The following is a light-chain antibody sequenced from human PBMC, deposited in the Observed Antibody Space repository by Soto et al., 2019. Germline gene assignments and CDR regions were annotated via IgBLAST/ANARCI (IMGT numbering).Light chain of an antibody. CDR2: DVS. V-gene: IGLV2-11*01. CDR3: FSSAGSYTYV. J-gene: IGLJ1*01. CDR1: SSDVGVYNNY. Sequence: QSALTQPRSVSGSPGQSVTISCTGTSSDVGVYNNYVSWYQHHPGKAPKLMIYDVSKRPSGVPDRFSGSKSGNTASLTISGLQAEDEADYYCFSSAGSYTYVFATGTKVTV.